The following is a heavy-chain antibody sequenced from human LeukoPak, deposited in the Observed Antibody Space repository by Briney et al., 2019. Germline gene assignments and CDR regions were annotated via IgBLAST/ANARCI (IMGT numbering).Heavy chain of an antibody. J-gene: IGHJ5*02. CDR3: ARDYGSGSYYDHNWFDP. CDR2: ISGYNGNT. CDR1: GYTFTTYG. Sequence: ASVKVSCKASGYTFTTYGISWVRQAPGQGLEWMGWISGYNGNTNYAQKLQGRVTMTTDTSTSTGYMELRTLRSDDTAVYYCARDYGSGSYYDHNWFDPWGQGTLVTVSS. V-gene: IGHV1-18*01. D-gene: IGHD3-10*01.